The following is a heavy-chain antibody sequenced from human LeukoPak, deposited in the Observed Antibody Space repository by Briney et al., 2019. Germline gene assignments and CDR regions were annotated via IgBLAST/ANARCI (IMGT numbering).Heavy chain of an antibody. CDR1: GGSFRGYY. V-gene: IGHV4-34*01. D-gene: IGHD7-27*01. Sequence: KPSETLSLTCAVYGGSFRGYYWSWIRQPPGKALEWIGEINHSGSTNYNPSLKSRVTISVDASKNQFPLNLSSVTAADTAVYYCARGRTGDYWGQGTLVTVSS. CDR3: ARGRTGDY. CDR2: INHSGST. J-gene: IGHJ4*01.